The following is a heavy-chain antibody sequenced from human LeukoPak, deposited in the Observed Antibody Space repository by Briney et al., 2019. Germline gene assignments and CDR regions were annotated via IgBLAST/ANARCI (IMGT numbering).Heavy chain of an antibody. CDR3: AKALGSGSYGYYFDY. V-gene: IGHV1-69*06. J-gene: IGHJ4*02. D-gene: IGHD3-10*01. Sequence: ASVKVSCKASGGSFSSYAISWVRQAPGQGLEWMGGITPIFGTGNDAQKFQGRVTITADKSTSTAYMELSSLKSEDTAVYYCAKALGSGSYGYYFDYWGQGTLVTVSS. CDR1: GGSFSSYA. CDR2: ITPIFGTG.